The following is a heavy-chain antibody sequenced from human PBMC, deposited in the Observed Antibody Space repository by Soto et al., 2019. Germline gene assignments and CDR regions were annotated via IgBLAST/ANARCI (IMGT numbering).Heavy chain of an antibody. D-gene: IGHD4-17*01. CDR1: GFTFRNYG. CDR3: AKDLLKTTVTTPGS. J-gene: IGHJ5*02. V-gene: IGHV3-30*18. CDR2: ISFDGNNE. Sequence: QVQLVESGGGVVQPGMSLRLSCTASGFTFRNYGMHWVRQAPGKGLEWVAVISFDGNNEYYSGSVKGRFTISRDNFKDTLYLQMNSLRAEDTAVYYCAKDLLKTTVTTPGSWGKGTLVTVSS.